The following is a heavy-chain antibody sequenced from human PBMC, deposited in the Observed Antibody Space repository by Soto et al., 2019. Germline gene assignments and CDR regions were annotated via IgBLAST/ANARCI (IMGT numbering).Heavy chain of an antibody. V-gene: IGHV4-39*01. D-gene: IGHD3-3*01. CDR2: IYYSGST. J-gene: IGHJ4*02. Sequence: SETLSLTCTVSGGSISSSSYYRGWIRQPPGKGLEWIGSIYYSGSTYYNPSLKSRVTISVDTSKNQFSLKPNSVTAADTAVYYCARYTIFGVVIIDYWGQGTLVTVSS. CDR1: GGSISSSSYY. CDR3: ARYTIFGVVIIDY.